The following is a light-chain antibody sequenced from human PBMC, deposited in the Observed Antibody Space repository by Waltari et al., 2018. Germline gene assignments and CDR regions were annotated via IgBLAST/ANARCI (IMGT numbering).Light chain of an antibody. Sequence: SYVVTQSPSVSVAPGQTATITCGGDNVGSKSVHWYPQKPGQAPVLVVDDDTDRPSGIPERFSGSNSGNTATLTISRVETGDEADYYCQVWDSSSDHVVFGGGTKLTVL. J-gene: IGLJ2*01. V-gene: IGLV3-21*02. CDR3: QVWDSSSDHVV. CDR1: NVGSKS. CDR2: DDT.